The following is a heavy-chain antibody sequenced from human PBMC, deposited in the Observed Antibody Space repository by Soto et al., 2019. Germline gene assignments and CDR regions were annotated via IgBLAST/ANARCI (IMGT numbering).Heavy chain of an antibody. D-gene: IGHD1-1*01. V-gene: IGHV4-30-4*01. Sequence: SETLSLTCTVSGGSISSGNHYWSWIRQPPGKGLEWIGYIFYSGTAYYNPSLKSRLTISVDTSKNQFSLKLSSVTAADTAVYYCARTDHGTAYFDPWGQGSLVTVSS. CDR2: IFYSGTA. CDR3: ARTDHGTAYFDP. J-gene: IGHJ5*02. CDR1: GGSISSGNHY.